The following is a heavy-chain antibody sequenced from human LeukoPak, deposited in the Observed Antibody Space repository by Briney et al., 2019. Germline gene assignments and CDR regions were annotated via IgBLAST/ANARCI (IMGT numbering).Heavy chain of an antibody. V-gene: IGHV3-30*02. J-gene: IGHJ1*01. CDR1: GFIFNTYG. D-gene: IGHD6-19*01. Sequence: GGSLRLSCAASGFIFNTYGMHWVRQAPGKGLEWVAFIRYHGSERNYADSVEGRFTISRDNSKNTLSLQMNSLRAEDTAVYYCAKDGGSGWYGHFQHWGQGTLVTVSS. CDR3: AKDGGSGWYGHFQH. CDR2: IRYHGSER.